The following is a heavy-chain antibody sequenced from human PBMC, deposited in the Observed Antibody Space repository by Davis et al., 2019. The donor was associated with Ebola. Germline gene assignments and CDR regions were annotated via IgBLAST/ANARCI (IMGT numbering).Heavy chain of an antibody. J-gene: IGHJ4*02. CDR1: GGSFSGYY. CDR2: ISSSSSYI. Sequence: ETLSLTCAVYGGSFSGYYWSWVRQAPGKGLEWVSSISSSSSYIYYAASVKGRFAISRDNAKNSLYLQMNSLKTEDTAVYYCTITVNPFDYWGQGTLVTVSS. D-gene: IGHD3-3*01. V-gene: IGHV3-21*04. CDR3: TITVNPFDY.